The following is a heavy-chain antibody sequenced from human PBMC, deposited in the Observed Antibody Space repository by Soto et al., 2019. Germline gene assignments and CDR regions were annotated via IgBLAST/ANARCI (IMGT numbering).Heavy chain of an antibody. D-gene: IGHD2-8*02. CDR3: ARDKLTGLFDY. CDR2: INHSGST. Sequence: QVQLQQWGAGLLKPSETLSLTCAVYGGSFSGYYWTWIRQPPGTGLEWIGEINHSGSTNYNPSLKCRVTIAVDTSTNQFSLKLTSVTAADTAVYYCARDKLTGLFDYWGQGTLVTVSS. J-gene: IGHJ4*02. CDR1: GGSFSGYY. V-gene: IGHV4-34*01.